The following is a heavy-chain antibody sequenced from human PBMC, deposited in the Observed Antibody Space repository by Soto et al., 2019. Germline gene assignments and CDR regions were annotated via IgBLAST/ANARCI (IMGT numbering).Heavy chain of an antibody. V-gene: IGHV3-30*03. D-gene: IGHD3-10*01. CDR3: VGGQYYFDY. CDR2: ISYDGNDK. CDR1: GFPFTSYD. Sequence: QVQLVESGGGVVQPGRSLRLSCAASGFPFTSYDMHWVREGPDKGLEWVAIISYDGNDKYYADSVKGRFTISRDNSKNTLYLQMNGLRPEDSASYYCVGGQYYFDYRGQGTLVIVSS. J-gene: IGHJ4*02.